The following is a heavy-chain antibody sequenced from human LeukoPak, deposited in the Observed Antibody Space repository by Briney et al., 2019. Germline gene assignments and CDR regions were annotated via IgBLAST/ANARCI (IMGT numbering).Heavy chain of an antibody. CDR2: IYYSGSA. D-gene: IGHD6-19*01. J-gene: IGHJ4*02. Sequence: SETLSLTCTVSGGSISGYFWSWIRQPPGEGLEWIGYIYYSGSANYNPSLKSRVTISMDTSKNQFSLKLTSVTAADTAVYYCAMTLGIAVAGTLGYWGQGTLVTVSS. V-gene: IGHV4-59*03. CDR1: GGSISGYF. CDR3: AMTLGIAVAGTLGY.